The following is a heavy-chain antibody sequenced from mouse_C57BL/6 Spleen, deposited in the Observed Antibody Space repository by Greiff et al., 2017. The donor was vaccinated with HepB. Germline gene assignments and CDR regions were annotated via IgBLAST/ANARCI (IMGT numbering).Heavy chain of an antibody. Sequence: ESGPGLVKPSQSLSLTCSVTGYSITSGYYWNWIRQFPGNKLEWMGYISYDGSNNYNPSLKNRISITRDTSKNQFFLKLNSVTTEDTATYYCARDGDYGSSYWFAYWGQGTLVTVSA. J-gene: IGHJ3*01. CDR3: ARDGDYGSSYWFAY. CDR1: GYSITSGYY. CDR2: ISYDGSN. D-gene: IGHD1-1*01. V-gene: IGHV3-6*01.